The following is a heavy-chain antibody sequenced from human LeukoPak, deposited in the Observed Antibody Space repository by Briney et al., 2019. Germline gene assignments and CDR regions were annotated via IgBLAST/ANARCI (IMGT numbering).Heavy chain of an antibody. CDR1: GGTFSSYA. Sequence: ASVKVSCKASGGTFSSYAISWVRQAPGQGLEWMGGIIPIFGTANYAQKFQGRVTITADESTSTAYMELSSLRSEDTAVYYCASSGVSPRNSSWIPLTYYFDYWGQGTLVTVSS. CDR3: ASSGVSPRNSSWIPLTYYFDY. CDR2: IIPIFGTA. J-gene: IGHJ4*02. D-gene: IGHD6-13*01. V-gene: IGHV1-69*13.